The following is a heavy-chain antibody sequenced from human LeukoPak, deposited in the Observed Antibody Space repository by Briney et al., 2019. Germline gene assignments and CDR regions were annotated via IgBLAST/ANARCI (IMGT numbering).Heavy chain of an antibody. CDR1: GYSCSTNW. D-gene: IGHD2-2*01. J-gene: IGHJ6*02. Sequence: RGESLKISCKAAGYSCSTNWIAWGRQTPGEGVEWGGNIYTADSDTKYSPSFQGPITISADKTISTAYLQWNSLKASDTAMYYCARLGYCSSGSCYYGMDVWGQGTTVTVSS. CDR2: IYTADSDT. CDR3: ARLGYCSSGSCYYGMDV. V-gene: IGHV5-51*01.